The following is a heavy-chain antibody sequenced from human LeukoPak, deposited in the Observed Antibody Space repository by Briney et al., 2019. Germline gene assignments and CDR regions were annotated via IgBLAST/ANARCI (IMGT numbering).Heavy chain of an antibody. CDR1: GYTFPSYF. CDR3: ARAYSSTAFDY. J-gene: IGHJ4*02. V-gene: IGHV1-46*01. Sequence: ASVKVSCKASGYTFPSYFMHWVRQAPGQGLEWMGIINPTGGSTTYAQKFQGRVTMTRNTSISTAYMELSSLRSEDTAVYYCARAYSSTAFDYWGQGTLVTVSS. D-gene: IGHD6-13*01. CDR2: INPTGGST.